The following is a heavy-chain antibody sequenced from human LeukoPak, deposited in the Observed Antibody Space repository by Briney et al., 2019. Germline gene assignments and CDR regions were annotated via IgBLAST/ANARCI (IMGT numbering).Heavy chain of an antibody. CDR2: ISAYNGNT. CDR1: GYTFTSYG. V-gene: IGHV1-18*01. D-gene: IGHD3-10*01. J-gene: IGHJ6*02. CDR3: ASFRLWFGELLYYYYYGMDV. Sequence: GASVKVSCKASGYTFTSYGISWVRQAPGQGLEWIGWISAYNGNTNYAQKLQGRVTMTTDTSTSTAYMELRSLRSDDTAVYYCASFRLWFGELLYYYYYGMDVWGQGTTVTVSS.